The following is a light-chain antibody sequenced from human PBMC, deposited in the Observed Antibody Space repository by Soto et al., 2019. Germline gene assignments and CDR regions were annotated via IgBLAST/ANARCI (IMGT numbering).Light chain of an antibody. CDR1: QSVLYSSNNKNY. CDR2: WAS. J-gene: IGKJ2*01. V-gene: IGKV4-1*01. CDR3: QQYYNTPSYT. Sequence: DIVMTQSPDSLAVSLGERATINCKSSQSVLYSSNNKNYLAWYQQKPGQPPKLLIYWASTRESGVPDRFSGSGSGTDFTLTLSRLQAEDVAVYYCQQYYNTPSYTFGQGTKLEIK.